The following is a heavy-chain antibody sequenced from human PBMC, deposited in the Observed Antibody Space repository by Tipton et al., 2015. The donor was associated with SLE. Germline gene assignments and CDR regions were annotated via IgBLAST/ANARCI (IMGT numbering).Heavy chain of an antibody. CDR1: GGSISSYY. J-gene: IGHJ4*02. V-gene: IGHV4-4*07. CDR2: VYTTGST. Sequence: TLSLTCTVSGGSISSYYWTWVRQPAGKGLEWIGRVYTTGSTNYSPSLKSRVTMSVDTSKNQFSLKLTSVTAADTAVYYCARVTVAGKVDYWGQGTLVTVSS. D-gene: IGHD6-19*01. CDR3: ARVTVAGKVDY.